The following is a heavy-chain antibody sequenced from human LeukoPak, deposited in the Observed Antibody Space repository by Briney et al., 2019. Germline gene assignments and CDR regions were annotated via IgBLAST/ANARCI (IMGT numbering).Heavy chain of an antibody. CDR3: ARIGAYCGGDCPLDAFDI. V-gene: IGHV5-51*01. CDR1: GYSFTSYW. CDR2: IYPGDSDT. Sequence: GESLKISCKGSGYSFTSYWIGWVRPMPGKGLEWMGIIYPGDSDTRYSPSFQGQVTISADKSISTAYLQWSSLKASDTAMYYCARIGAYCGGDCPLDAFDIWGQGTMVTVSS. J-gene: IGHJ3*02. D-gene: IGHD2-21*01.